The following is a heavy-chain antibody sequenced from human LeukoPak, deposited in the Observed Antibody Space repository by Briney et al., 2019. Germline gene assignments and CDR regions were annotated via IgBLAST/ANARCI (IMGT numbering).Heavy chain of an antibody. CDR1: GFTFSRFA. CDR3: AKDSRYSSNVLCYFDS. Sequence: PGGSLRLSCAASGFTFSRFATHWVRQAPGKGLEWVSVISGSGGSTYYAASVKGRSTISRDNSKNTLYLQMDSLRAEDTAFYYCAKDSRYSSNVLCYFDSWGQGALVTVSS. J-gene: IGHJ4*02. D-gene: IGHD5-12*01. V-gene: IGHV3-23*01. CDR2: ISGSGGST.